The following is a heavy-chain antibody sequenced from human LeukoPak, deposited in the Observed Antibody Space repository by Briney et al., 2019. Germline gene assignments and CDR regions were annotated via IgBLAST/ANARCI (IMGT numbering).Heavy chain of an antibody. CDR3: ARDLLGGGTFDI. Sequence: PGGSLRLSCAASGFTVSSNFMNWVRQAPGKGLEWVSDYSDSVKGRFTTSRDNSKVTLYLQMNRLRDEDTAVYYCARDLLGGGTFDIWGQGTMVTVSS. V-gene: IGHV3-53*01. J-gene: IGHJ3*02. D-gene: IGHD3-16*01. CDR1: GFTVSSNF.